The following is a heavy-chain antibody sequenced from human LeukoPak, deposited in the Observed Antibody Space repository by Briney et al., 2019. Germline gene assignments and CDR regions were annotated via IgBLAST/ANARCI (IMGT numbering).Heavy chain of an antibody. D-gene: IGHD6-13*01. J-gene: IGHJ4*02. CDR3: AKDSLEAAGNFDY. Sequence: GGSLRLSCAASGFTLDDYAMHWVRQAPGKGLEWLALISGDGDSSYYADSVKGRFTISRDNRKYSLYLQMNSLRTEDTAFYYCAKDSLEAAGNFDYWGQGALVTVSS. V-gene: IGHV3-43*02. CDR2: ISGDGDSS. CDR1: GFTLDDYA.